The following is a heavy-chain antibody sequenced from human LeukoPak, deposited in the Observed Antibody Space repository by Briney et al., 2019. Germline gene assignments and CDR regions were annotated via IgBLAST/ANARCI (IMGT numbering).Heavy chain of an antibody. V-gene: IGHV4-34*01. CDR1: GGSFSGYY. CDR2: IKHSGST. Sequence: SETLSLTCAVYGGSFSGYYWSWVRQPPGKGLEWIGEIKHSGSTNDNPSLKVRVTISVDTSKHHFSLELSSATAAETAVYYCARGLRYARYFDYWGQGTLVTASS. J-gene: IGHJ4*02. CDR3: ARGLRYARYFDY. D-gene: IGHD5-18*01.